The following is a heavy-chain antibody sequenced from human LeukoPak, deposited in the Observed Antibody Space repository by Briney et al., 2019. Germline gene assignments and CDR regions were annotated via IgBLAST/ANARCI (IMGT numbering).Heavy chain of an antibody. CDR3: AKDWDLDH. Sequence: PGGSLRLSCAASGFTFSSFAMAWVRQAPGKGLEWVSAISGSDGSTYYTDSVKGRFTISRDNSKNTLYLQMNSLRAVDTAVYYCAKDWDLDHWGQGTLVTVSS. CDR1: GFTFSSFA. J-gene: IGHJ4*02. CDR2: ISGSDGST. V-gene: IGHV3-23*01. D-gene: IGHD1-26*01.